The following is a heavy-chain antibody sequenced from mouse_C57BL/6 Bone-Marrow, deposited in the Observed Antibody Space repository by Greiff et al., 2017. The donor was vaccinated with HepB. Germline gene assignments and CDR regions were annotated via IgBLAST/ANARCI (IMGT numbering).Heavy chain of an antibody. V-gene: IGHV5-16*01. CDR1: GFTFSDYS. D-gene: IGHD2-3*01. CDR2: INYDGSST. CDR3: SSLYDGYHYWYFDV. J-gene: IGHJ1*03. Sequence: DVHLVESEGGLVQPGSSMKLSCTASGFTFSDYSMAWVRQVPEKGLEWVANINYDGSSTYYLDSLKSRFIISRDNAKNILYLQMSSLKSEDTATYYCSSLYDGYHYWYFDVWGTGTTVTVSS.